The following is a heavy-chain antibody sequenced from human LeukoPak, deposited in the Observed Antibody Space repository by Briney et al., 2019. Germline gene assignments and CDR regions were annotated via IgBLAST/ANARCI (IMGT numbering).Heavy chain of an antibody. D-gene: IGHD2-21*02. V-gene: IGHV3-74*01. CDR1: GFTFSSYW. CDR3: ARGLTQIPRLATGLGH. J-gene: IGHJ4*02. CDR2: IASDGSST. Sequence: GGSLRLSCAASGFTFSSYWMNWVRQAPGKGLVWVSRIASDGSSTTYADSVKGRFSISRDNAKNTLYLQMNSLRVEDTAVYYCARGLTQIPRLATGLGHWGQGTLVTVSS.